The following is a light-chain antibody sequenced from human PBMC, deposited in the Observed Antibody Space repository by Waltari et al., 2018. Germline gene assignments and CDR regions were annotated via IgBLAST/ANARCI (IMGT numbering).Light chain of an antibody. CDR3: QQYDNLPPEFT. CDR2: DAY. CDR1: HDIDNF. Sequence: DIQMTQSPSSLSASVGDRVTITCQASHDIDNFLNWYQQKPGKPPQLLIYDAYTLETGVPPRCSGSGSGTHFTLTISSLQPEDIASYYCQQYDNLPPEFTFGGGTKVQI. V-gene: IGKV1-33*01. J-gene: IGKJ4*01.